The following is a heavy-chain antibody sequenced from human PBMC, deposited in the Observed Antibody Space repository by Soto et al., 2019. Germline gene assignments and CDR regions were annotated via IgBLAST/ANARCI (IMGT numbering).Heavy chain of an antibody. D-gene: IGHD2-2*02. CDR3: AREIHTGSGLAQADY. J-gene: IGHJ4*02. Sequence: QSGGSLRLSCAASGFTFSNYAMNWVRQAPGKGLEWVSGISGSSYTTYYADSVKGRFTISRDNSKNTLYLQMTSLRVDDTALYYCAREIHTGSGLAQADYWGQGTLVTVSS. V-gene: IGHV3-23*01. CDR1: GFTFSNYA. CDR2: ISGSSYTT.